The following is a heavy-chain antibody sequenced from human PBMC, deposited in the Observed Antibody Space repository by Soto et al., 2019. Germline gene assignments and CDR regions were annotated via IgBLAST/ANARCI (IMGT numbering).Heavy chain of an antibody. V-gene: IGHV4-39*01. J-gene: IGHJ5*02. CDR3: ARQKGDSWFDP. Sequence: SETLSLTCTVSGGSISSSSYYWGWIRQPPGKGLEWIGSIYYSGSTYYNPSLKSRVTISVDTSKNQFSLKLSSVTAADTAVYYCARQKGDSWFDPWGQGTLVTVSS. CDR1: GGSISSSSYY. D-gene: IGHD3-16*01. CDR2: IYYSGST.